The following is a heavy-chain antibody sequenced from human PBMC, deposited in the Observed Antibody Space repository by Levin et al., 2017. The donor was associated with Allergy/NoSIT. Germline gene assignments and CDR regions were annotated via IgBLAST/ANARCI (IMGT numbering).Heavy chain of an antibody. Sequence: LSLTCAVSGFTFINNAMNWVRQAPGNGLEWVSAISGNGAHTYYVDSVKGRFTISRDNSKNTLYLQMKNLRAEDTAIYYCTRGPHARADYYFDYWGQGTLVAVSP. V-gene: IGHV3-23*01. J-gene: IGHJ4*02. CDR2: ISGNGAHT. CDR1: GFTFINNA. CDR3: TRGPHARADYYFDY. D-gene: IGHD2-21*01.